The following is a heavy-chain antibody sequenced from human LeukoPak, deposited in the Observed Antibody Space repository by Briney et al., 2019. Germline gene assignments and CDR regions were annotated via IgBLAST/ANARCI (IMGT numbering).Heavy chain of an antibody. CDR3: ARGGNYYLDY. CDR1: GFTVSSNH. CDR2: IYSGGNT. V-gene: IGHV3-53*01. Sequence: GGSLRLSCAASGFTVSSNHMNWVRQAPGKGLEWVSVIYSGGNTYYADSVKGRLTISRDNSKNTLYLQMNSLRAEDTAVYYCARGGNYYLDYWGQGTLVTVSS. J-gene: IGHJ4*02. D-gene: IGHD1-1*01.